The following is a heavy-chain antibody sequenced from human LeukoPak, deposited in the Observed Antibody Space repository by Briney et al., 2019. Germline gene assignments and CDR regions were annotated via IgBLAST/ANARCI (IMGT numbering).Heavy chain of an antibody. V-gene: IGHV3-21*01. CDR1: GFTFSSYS. CDR2: ISSSSSYI. Sequence: GGSLRLSCAASGFTFSSYSMNWVRQAPGKGLEWVSSISSSSSYIYYADSVKGRFTISRDNAKNSLYLQMSSLRADDTAVYHCARVQNYGGFYYYYYMDVWGKGTTVTASS. J-gene: IGHJ6*03. CDR3: ARVQNYGGFYYYYYMDV. D-gene: IGHD3-10*01.